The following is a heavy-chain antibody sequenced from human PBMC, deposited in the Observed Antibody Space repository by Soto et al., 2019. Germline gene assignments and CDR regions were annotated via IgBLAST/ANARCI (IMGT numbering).Heavy chain of an antibody. D-gene: IGHD4-4*01. V-gene: IGHV1-69*13. J-gene: IGHJ6*02. Sequence: ASVKVSCEACGGTFSSYAISWVRQAPGQGPEWMGGIIPIFGTANYAQKFQGRVTITADESTSTAYMELSSLRSEDTAVYYCARGLTVTDYYYYGMDVWGQGTTVTVSS. CDR2: IIPIFGTA. CDR3: ARGLTVTDYYYYGMDV. CDR1: GGTFSSYA.